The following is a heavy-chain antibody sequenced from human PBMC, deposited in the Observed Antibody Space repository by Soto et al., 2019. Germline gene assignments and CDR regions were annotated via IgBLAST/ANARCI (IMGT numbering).Heavy chain of an antibody. Sequence: EVQLVESGGGLVQFGGSLRLSCAASGFTLSSYWMHWFRQVPGKGLVWVSRIKGDGTNTGYADSVKGRFTISRDNVKNTLYLQMNSLRAEDTAVYYCARGLSGYYGFDYWGQGTLVTVSS. V-gene: IGHV3-74*01. D-gene: IGHD5-12*01. J-gene: IGHJ4*02. CDR2: IKGDGTNT. CDR1: GFTLSSYW. CDR3: ARGLSGYYGFDY.